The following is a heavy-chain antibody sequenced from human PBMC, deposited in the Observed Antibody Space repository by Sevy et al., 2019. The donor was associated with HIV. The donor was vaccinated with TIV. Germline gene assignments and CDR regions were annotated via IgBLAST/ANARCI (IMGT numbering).Heavy chain of an antibody. CDR1: GFTFSSYG. J-gene: IGHJ4*01. CDR2: IWFDGSNK. CDR3: ARERPSDWYLDS. V-gene: IGHV3-33*01. Sequence: GGSLRLSCAASGFTFSSYGMHWVRQAPGKGLEWVAAIWFDGSNKYYEDSVKGRFTIFRDNSKNTQYLQMNSLRAEDTAVYYCARERPSDWYLDSWGHGTLVTVSS. D-gene: IGHD6-19*01.